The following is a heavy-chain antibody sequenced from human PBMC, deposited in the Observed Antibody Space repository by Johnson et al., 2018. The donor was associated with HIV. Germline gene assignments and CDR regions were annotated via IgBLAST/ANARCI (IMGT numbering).Heavy chain of an antibody. CDR2: IKQDGSEK. J-gene: IGHJ3*02. CDR3: AKGGYNWKFDGFDI. CDR1: GFMFSRYW. D-gene: IGHD1-20*01. V-gene: IGHV3-7*01. Sequence: VQLVESGGGLVQPGGSLRLSCAASGFMFSRYWMSWVRQAPGKGLEWVANIKQDGSEKYYVDSVKGRFTISRDNSKNTLYLQMNSLRAEDTAVYYCAKGGYNWKFDGFDIWGQGTMVTVSS.